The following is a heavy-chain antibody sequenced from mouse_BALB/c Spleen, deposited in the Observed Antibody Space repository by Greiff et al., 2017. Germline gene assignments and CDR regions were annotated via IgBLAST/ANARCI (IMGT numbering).Heavy chain of an antibody. Sequence: EVQRVESGGGLVQPGGSLRLSCATSGFTFTDYYMSWVRQPPGKALEWLGFIRNKANGYTTEYSASVKGRFTISRDDSQSILYLQMNTLRAADSATVYYARRLGEAYAMDYWGQGTSVTVSS. CDR2: IRNKANGYTT. CDR1: GFTFTDYY. V-gene: IGHV7-3*02. D-gene: IGHD4-1*01. J-gene: IGHJ4*01. CDR3: ARRLGEAYAMDY.